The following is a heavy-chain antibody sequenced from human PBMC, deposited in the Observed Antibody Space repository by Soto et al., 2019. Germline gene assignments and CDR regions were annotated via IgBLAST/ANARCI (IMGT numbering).Heavy chain of an antibody. CDR2: ISGSGGST. Sequence: EVQLLESGGGLVQPGGSLRLSCAASGFTFSSYAMSWVRQAPGKGLEWVSAISGSGGSTYYADSVKGRFTISRDNSKNTLHLQMNSLRAEDTAVYYCAKFLVATDDGAYYYYGMDVWGQGTTVTVSS. CDR1: GFTFSSYA. J-gene: IGHJ6*02. V-gene: IGHV3-23*01. CDR3: AKFLVATDDGAYYYYGMDV. D-gene: IGHD5-12*01.